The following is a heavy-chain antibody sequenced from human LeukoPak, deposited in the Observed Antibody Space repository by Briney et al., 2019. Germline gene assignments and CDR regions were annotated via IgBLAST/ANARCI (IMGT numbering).Heavy chain of an antibody. Sequence: PGGSLRLSCAASGFTFSSYSMNWVRQAPGKGLEWVSSISSSSSYIYYADSVKGRFTISRDNAKNSLYLQMNSLRAEDTAVYYCARDPGMCSGGSCSNTGPWGQGTLVSVSS. CDR2: ISSSSSYI. D-gene: IGHD2-15*01. CDR3: ARDPGMCSGGSCSNTGP. CDR1: GFTFSSYS. V-gene: IGHV3-21*01. J-gene: IGHJ5*02.